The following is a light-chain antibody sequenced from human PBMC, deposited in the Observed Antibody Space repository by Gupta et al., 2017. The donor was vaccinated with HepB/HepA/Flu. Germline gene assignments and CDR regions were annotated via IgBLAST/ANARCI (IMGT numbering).Light chain of an antibody. CDR3: QQDKSYPLVT. J-gene: IGKJ2*01. V-gene: IGKV1-9*01. Sequence: DIQLTHSPSFLSASVGDRVTITCRASQGISSYLAWYQQKPGKAPKLLIYAASTLQSGVTSRFSGSGSGKELTLTISSRQQEDLATYDCQQDKSYPLVTFGXGTKLEIK. CDR2: AAS. CDR1: QGISSY.